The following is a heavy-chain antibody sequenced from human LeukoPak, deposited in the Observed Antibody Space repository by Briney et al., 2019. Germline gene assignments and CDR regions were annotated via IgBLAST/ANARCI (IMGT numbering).Heavy chain of an antibody. CDR2: ISWNSGSI. CDR3: ARGGTSGYYLAQ. V-gene: IGHV3-9*01. D-gene: IGHD3-22*01. CDR1: GFTFDDYA. Sequence: GGSLRLSCAASGFTFDDYAMHWVRQAPGKGLEWVSGISWNSGSIGYADSVKGRFTISRDNSKNTLYLQMNSLRAEDTALYFCARGGTSGYYLAQWGQGTLVTVSS. J-gene: IGHJ4*02.